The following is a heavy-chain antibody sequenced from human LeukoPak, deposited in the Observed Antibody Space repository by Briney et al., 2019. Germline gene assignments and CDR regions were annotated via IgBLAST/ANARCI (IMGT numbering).Heavy chain of an antibody. CDR2: IKSKTDGGTT. D-gene: IGHD3-22*01. CDR1: GFTFSNAW. Sequence: GGSLRLSCAASGFTFSNAWMSWVRQAPGEGLEWVGRIKSKTDGGTTDYAAPVKGRFTTSRDDSNNTLYLQMNSLKTEDTAVYYCTTDLVPYYYDSSGYYYPPPFDYWGQGTLVTVSS. J-gene: IGHJ4*02. CDR3: TTDLVPYYYDSSGYYYPPPFDY. V-gene: IGHV3-15*01.